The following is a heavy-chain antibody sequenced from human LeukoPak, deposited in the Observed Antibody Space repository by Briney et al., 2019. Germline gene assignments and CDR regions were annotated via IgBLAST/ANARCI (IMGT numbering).Heavy chain of an antibody. J-gene: IGHJ3*02. CDR2: INPSGGST. CDR3: ARDQREGIAARPGLNAFDI. V-gene: IGHV1-46*01. Sequence: GASVKVSCKASGNTFTSYYMHWVRQAPGQGLEWMGIINPSGGSTSYAQKFQGRVTMTRDTSTSTVYMELSSLRSEDTAVYYCARDQREGIAARPGLNAFDIWGQGTMVTVSS. D-gene: IGHD6-6*01. CDR1: GNTFTSYY.